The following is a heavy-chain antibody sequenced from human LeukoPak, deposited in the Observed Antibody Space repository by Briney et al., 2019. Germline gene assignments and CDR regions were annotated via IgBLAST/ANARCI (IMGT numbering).Heavy chain of an antibody. CDR3: ARDRHGSGTYNYYGMDV. D-gene: IGHD3-10*01. V-gene: IGHV1-46*01. CDR2: INPSGGST. CDR1: GYTFTGYY. J-gene: IGHJ6*02. Sequence: ASVKVSCKTSGYTFTGYYMYGVRQAPGQGLEWMGIINPSGGSTTYAQKFQGRVTITRDTSTSTVYMEVSSLRSEDTAVYYCARDRHGSGTYNYYGMDVWGQGTTVTVSS.